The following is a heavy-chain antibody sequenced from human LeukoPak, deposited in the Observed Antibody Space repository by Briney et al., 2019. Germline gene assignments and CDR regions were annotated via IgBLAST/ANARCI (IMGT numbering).Heavy chain of an antibody. V-gene: IGHV3-23*01. Sequence: GGSLRLSCAASGFTFSSHTMTWVRQAPGKGLEWVSALSSSGGVTYYADSVKGRFTISRDNSKNTLYLQMNSLRVQDTAVYYCAKDYLYDYVSWGQGTLVAVSS. D-gene: IGHD3-16*01. CDR1: GFTFSSHT. CDR3: AKDYLYDYVS. J-gene: IGHJ5*02. CDR2: LSSSGGVT.